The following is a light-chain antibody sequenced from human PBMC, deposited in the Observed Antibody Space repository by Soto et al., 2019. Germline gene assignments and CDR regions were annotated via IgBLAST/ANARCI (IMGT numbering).Light chain of an antibody. V-gene: IGKV4-1*01. CDR3: QQYYSTPYT. CDR2: WAS. J-gene: IGKJ2*01. Sequence: DIVMTQSPDSLAVSLGERATINCKSSQSVLYSSNNKNYLAWYQQKPGQPPKLLIYWASTRESGVPDRFSGSGSGTDFTLTISSLQDEDVAVYYCQQYYSTPYTFGQGTKLKIK. CDR1: QSVLYSSNNKNY.